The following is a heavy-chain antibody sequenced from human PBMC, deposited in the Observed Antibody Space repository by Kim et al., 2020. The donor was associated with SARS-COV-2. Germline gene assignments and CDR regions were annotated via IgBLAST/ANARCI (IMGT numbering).Heavy chain of an antibody. CDR1: GGSISATTYY. CDR3: ASPETALFAHSGTFNW. CDR2: NHYTGTS. Sequence: SETLSLTCTVSGGSISATTYYWGWLRQSPGQGLEWIGSNHYTGTSYYSPSSKSPVIIDPDTSKNQFSLRLTSVTATDTAICSCASPETALFAHSGTFNW. D-gene: IGHD5-18*01. V-gene: IGHV4-39*01. J-gene: IGHJ5*01.